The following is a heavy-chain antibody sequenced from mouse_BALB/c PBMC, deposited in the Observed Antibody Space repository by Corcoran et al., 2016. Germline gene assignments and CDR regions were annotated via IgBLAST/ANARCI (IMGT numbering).Heavy chain of an antibody. D-gene: IGHD4-1*01. V-gene: IGHV14-3*02. Sequence: EVQLQQSGAELVKPGASVKLSCTASGFNIKDTYMHWVKQRPEQGLEWIGRSDPANGNTKYDPKFQGKATITADTSSNTAYLQLSSLTSEDTAVYYCANWDWYFDVWRAATTVTVSS. J-gene: IGHJ1*01. CDR3: ANWDWYFDV. CDR2: SDPANGNT. CDR1: GFNIKDTY.